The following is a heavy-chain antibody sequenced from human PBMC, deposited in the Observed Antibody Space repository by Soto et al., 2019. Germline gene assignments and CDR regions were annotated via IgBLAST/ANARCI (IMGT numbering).Heavy chain of an antibody. CDR2: IYYSGST. V-gene: IGHV4-59*08. D-gene: IGHD3-3*01. CDR1: GGSISSYY. CDR3: ARLRPLYYDFWSGSEADYYYYMDV. J-gene: IGHJ6*03. Sequence: SETLSLTCTVSGGSISSYYWSLIRQPPGKGLEWIGYIYYSGSTNYNPSLKSRVTISVDTSKNQFSLKLSSVTAVDTAVYYCARLRPLYYDFWSGSEADYYYYMDVWGKGTTVTVSS.